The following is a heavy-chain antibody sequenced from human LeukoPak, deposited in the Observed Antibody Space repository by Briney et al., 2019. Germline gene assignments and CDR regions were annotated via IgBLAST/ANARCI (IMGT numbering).Heavy chain of an antibody. CDR1: GYTFINNW. J-gene: IGHJ4*02. CDR3: ARDLLVSATSYSSGAWDY. D-gene: IGHD3-9*01. V-gene: IGHV1-69*13. Sequence: ASVKVSCKASGYTFINNWMHWVRQAPGQGLEWMGGIVPLFDTADYAQKFQGRVTITADESTSTAYMELSSLRAEDTAVYYCARDLLVSATSYSSGAWDYWGQGTLVTVSS. CDR2: IVPLFDTA.